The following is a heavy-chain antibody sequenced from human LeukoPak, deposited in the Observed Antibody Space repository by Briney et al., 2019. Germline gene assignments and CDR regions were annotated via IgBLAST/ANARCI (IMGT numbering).Heavy chain of an antibody. V-gene: IGHV4-4*07. CDR3: ARGYNWRSPNRNFYYLDV. Sequence: SETLSLTCTVSGGSISSYYWSWIRQPAGKGLEWIGRIYTSGSTKYNTSIKSRVIMSVDTSKNQFSLKLRSVTAADTAVYYCARGYNWRSPNRNFYYLDVWGKGTTVTVSS. CDR1: GGSISSYY. J-gene: IGHJ6*03. D-gene: IGHD1-20*01. CDR2: IYTSGST.